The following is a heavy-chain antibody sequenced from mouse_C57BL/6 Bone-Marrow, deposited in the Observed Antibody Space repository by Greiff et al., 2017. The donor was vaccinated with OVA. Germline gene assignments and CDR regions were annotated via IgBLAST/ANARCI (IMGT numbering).Heavy chain of an antibody. CDR3: ASPAYYSITWFAY. Sequence: EVQGVESGGDLVKPGGSLKLSCAASGFTFSSYGMSWVRQTPDKRLEWVATISSGGSYTYYPDSVKGRFTISRDNAKNTLYLQMSSLKSEDTAMYYCASPAYYSITWFAYWGQGTLVTVSA. D-gene: IGHD2-5*01. J-gene: IGHJ3*01. CDR1: GFTFSSYG. V-gene: IGHV5-6*01. CDR2: ISSGGSYT.